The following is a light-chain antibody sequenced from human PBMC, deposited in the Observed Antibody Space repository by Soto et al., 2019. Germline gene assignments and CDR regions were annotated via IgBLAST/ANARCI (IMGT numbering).Light chain of an antibody. CDR1: NNDVGAYDY. Sequence: QSALTQPASVSGSPGQSITISCTGTNNDVGAYDYVSWYQQHPGKAPKLLIFEVGHRPSGVSNRFSGSKSGYTASLTISGVQAEDEAHYYCTSYTTSSTWVFGGGTKLTVL. V-gene: IGLV2-14*01. CDR3: TSYTTSSTWV. CDR2: EVG. J-gene: IGLJ3*02.